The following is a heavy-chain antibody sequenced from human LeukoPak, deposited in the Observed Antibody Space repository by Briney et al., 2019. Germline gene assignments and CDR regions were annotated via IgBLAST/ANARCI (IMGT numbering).Heavy chain of an antibody. CDR2: MYYSGST. CDR1: GGSISSYY. V-gene: IGHV4-59*12. D-gene: IGHD2-21*02. CDR3: ARERSTNIGDIDYYYTDV. J-gene: IGHJ6*03. Sequence: SETLSLTCTVSGGSISSYYWSWIRQPPGKGLEWIGYMYYSGSTKYNPSLKSRVTISVDTSKNQLTLRLAFVTAADTAVYFCARERSTNIGDIDYYYTDVWGKGTTVSVSS.